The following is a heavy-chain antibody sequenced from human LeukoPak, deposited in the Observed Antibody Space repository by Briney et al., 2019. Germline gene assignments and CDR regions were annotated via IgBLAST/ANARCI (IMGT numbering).Heavy chain of an antibody. D-gene: IGHD6-19*01. CDR2: INHSGST. J-gene: IGHJ4*02. CDR1: GGSFSGYY. V-gene: IGHV4-34*01. CDR3: SRRPSRSRFDY. Sequence: SETLSLTCAVYGGSFSGYYWSWIRQPPGKGLEWIGEINHSGSTNYNPSLKSRVTVSVDTSKNQFSLKLSSVTAADTAVYYCSRRPSRSRFDYWCQGALVTVSS.